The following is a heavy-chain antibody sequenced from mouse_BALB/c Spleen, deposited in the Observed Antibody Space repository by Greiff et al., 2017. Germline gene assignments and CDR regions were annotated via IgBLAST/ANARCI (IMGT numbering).Heavy chain of an antibody. CDR3: ARSYYRYDNYAMDY. CDR2: INPSTGYT. D-gene: IGHD2-14*01. V-gene: IGHV1-7*01. J-gene: IGHJ4*01. Sequence: VKLQESGAELAKPGASVKMSCKASGYTFTSYWMHWVKQRPGQGLEWIGYINPSTGYTEYNQKFKDKATLTADKSSSTAYMQLSSLTSADSAVYYCARSYYRYDNYAMDYWGQGTSVTVSS. CDR1: GYTFTSYW.